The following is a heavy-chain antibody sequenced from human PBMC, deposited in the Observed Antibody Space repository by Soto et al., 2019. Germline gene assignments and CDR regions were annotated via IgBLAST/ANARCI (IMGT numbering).Heavy chain of an antibody. CDR1: GGTFSSYV. CDR3: ARARCRAPPYHLAF. D-gene: IGHD2-2*01. J-gene: IGHJ4*02. V-gene: IGHV1-69*13. CDR2: IIPIFGRT. Sequence: SVKVSCKASGGTFSSYVITWVRPAPGQGLEWMGGIIPIFGRTKYAQNCQGRVTITADESTSTAYLEVNSLRSEDTAVYYCARARCRAPPYHLAFWGQGTLVTVSS.